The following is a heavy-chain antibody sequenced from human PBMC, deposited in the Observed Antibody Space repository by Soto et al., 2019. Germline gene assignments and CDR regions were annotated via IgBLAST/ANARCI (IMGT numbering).Heavy chain of an antibody. J-gene: IGHJ4*02. CDR2: ISSTTNYI. V-gene: IGHV3-21*06. Sequence: GGSLRLSCAASGFIFSNYAMSWVRQAPGKGLEWVSVISSTTNYIYYGDSMKGRFTISRDNAKNSLYLEMNSLRAEDTAVYYCARESEDPTSNFDYWGQGTLVTVSS. CDR3: ARESEDPTSNFDY. CDR1: GFIFSNYA.